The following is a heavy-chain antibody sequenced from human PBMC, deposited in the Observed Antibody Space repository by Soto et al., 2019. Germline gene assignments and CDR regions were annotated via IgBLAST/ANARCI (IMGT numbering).Heavy chain of an antibody. CDR1: GFTFSSYS. D-gene: IGHD3-16*01. J-gene: IGHJ3*02. V-gene: IGHV3-21*01. CDR3: ARDVLDYDYIWGSYRPGAFDI. CDR2: ISSSSSYI. Sequence: EVQLVESGGGLVKPGGSLRLSCAASGFTFSSYSMNWVRQAPGKGLEWVSSISSSSSYIYYADSVKGRFTISRDNAKNSLYLQMNSLRAEDTAVYYCARDVLDYDYIWGSYRPGAFDIWGQGTMDTVSS.